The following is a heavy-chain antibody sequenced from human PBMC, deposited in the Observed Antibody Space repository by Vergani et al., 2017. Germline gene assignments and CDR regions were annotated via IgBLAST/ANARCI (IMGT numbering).Heavy chain of an antibody. Sequence: QVQLQESGPGLVKPSQTLSLTCTVSGASMSSVGYYWTWIRQSAGKRLEWIGDILGSGTANYNPSFQGRVSMSVATSKNQFSLKLSSVTAADTAVYYCAGSGNYYYYGMDVWGQGTTVTVSS. J-gene: IGHJ6*02. V-gene: IGHV4-61*02. CDR2: ILGSGTA. CDR3: AGSGNYYYYGMDV. CDR1: GASMSSVGYY. D-gene: IGHD3-10*01.